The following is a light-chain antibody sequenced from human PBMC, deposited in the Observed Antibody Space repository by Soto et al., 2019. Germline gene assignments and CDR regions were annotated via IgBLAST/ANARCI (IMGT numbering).Light chain of an antibody. CDR2: GAS. CDR3: QQYGSTWWT. CDR1: QSVSSSY. Sequence: EIVLTQSPGTLSLSPGERATLSCRASQSVSSSYLDWYQQKPGQAPRLLIYGASRRATGIPDRFSGSGSGTGFTLTISRLEPEDFAVYYCQQYGSTWWTVGRGTKVEIK. V-gene: IGKV3-20*01. J-gene: IGKJ1*01.